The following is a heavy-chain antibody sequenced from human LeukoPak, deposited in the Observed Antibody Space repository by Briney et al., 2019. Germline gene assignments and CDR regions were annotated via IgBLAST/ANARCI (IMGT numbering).Heavy chain of an antibody. D-gene: IGHD3-3*02. CDR2: INPSGGST. CDR3: VTRLARINIFGLVKDY. J-gene: IGHJ4*02. CDR1: GYTFTSYY. V-gene: IGHV1-46*03. Sequence: ASVKVSCKASGYTFTSYYMHWVRQAPGHGLEWMGIINPSGGSTSYEEKFQGRVTMTRDTSTSTVSMELSSLRSEDTAVYYCVTRLARINIFGLVKDYWGQGTLVTVSS.